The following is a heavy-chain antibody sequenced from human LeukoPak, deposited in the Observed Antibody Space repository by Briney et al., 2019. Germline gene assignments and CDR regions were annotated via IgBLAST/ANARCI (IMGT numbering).Heavy chain of an antibody. CDR2: ISNSRSYI. D-gene: IGHD2-2*01. CDR3: ARDDVSPQRYCRSTSCPYYGMDV. V-gene: IGHV3-21*01. Sequence: GGSLRLSCAASGFTFSSYSMNWVRQAPGKGLAWVSSISNSRSYIYYADSVKGRFTISRDNAKNSLYLQMNSLRAEDTAVYYCARDDVSPQRYCRSTSCPYYGMDVWGQGSTVTVSS. J-gene: IGHJ6*02. CDR1: GFTFSSYS.